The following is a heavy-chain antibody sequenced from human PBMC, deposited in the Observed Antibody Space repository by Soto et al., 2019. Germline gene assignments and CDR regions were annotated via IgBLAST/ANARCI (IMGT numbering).Heavy chain of an antibody. CDR2: IWYDGSNK. Sequence: PGGSLRLSCAASGFTFSGYGMHWVRQAPGKGLEWVAVIWYDGSNKYYADSVKGRFTISRDNSKNTLYLQMNSLRAEDTAVYYCAKGPHKLLPYYGMDVWGQGTTVTVSS. CDR3: AKGPHKLLPYYGMDV. D-gene: IGHD2-15*01. CDR1: GFTFSGYG. J-gene: IGHJ6*02. V-gene: IGHV3-33*06.